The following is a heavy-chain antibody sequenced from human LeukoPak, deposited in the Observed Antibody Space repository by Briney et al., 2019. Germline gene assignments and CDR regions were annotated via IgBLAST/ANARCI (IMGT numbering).Heavy chain of an antibody. J-gene: IGHJ4*02. CDR3: AKVGLTVTTILDYFDY. CDR1: GFTFSSYE. V-gene: IGHV3-48*03. Sequence: GGSLRLSCAASGFTFSSYEMNWVRQAPGKGLEWVSYISSSGSTIYYADSVKGRFTISRDNSKSTLYLQMNSLRVEDTAVYYCAKVGLTVTTILDYFDYWGQGTLVTVSS. CDR2: ISSSGSTI. D-gene: IGHD4-11*01.